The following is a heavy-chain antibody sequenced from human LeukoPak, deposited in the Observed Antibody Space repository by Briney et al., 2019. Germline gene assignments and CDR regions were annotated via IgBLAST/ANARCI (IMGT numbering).Heavy chain of an antibody. Sequence: GGSLRLSCAASGFTVSSNYMSRVRQAPGKGLEWVSAISGSGGSTYYADSVKGRFTISRDNSKNTLYLQMNSLRAEDTAVYYCAKDQTYDSSGYYFPDYWGQGTLVTVSS. CDR1: GFTVSSNY. CDR3: AKDQTYDSSGYYFPDY. J-gene: IGHJ4*02. CDR2: ISGSGGST. V-gene: IGHV3-23*01. D-gene: IGHD3-22*01.